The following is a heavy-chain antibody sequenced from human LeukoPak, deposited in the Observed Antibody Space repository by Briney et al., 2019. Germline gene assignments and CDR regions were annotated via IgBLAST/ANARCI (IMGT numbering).Heavy chain of an antibody. CDR1: GDSINSHY. CDR2: IYYSGST. J-gene: IGHJ4*02. CDR3: ARGATSIDY. D-gene: IGHD5-12*01. Sequence: SETLSLTRTVSGDSINSHYWSWIRQPPGKGLEWIGHIYYSGSTNYDPSLKSRVTISVDTSRNQFSLKLSSVTAADTAVYYCARGATSIDYWGQGTLVTVSS. V-gene: IGHV4-59*11.